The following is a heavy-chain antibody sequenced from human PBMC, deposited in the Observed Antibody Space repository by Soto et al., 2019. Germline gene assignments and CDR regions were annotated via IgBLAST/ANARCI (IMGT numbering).Heavy chain of an antibody. CDR2: ISCYNGKT. Sequence: QVQVVQSGDEVQETGASVRVSCKTSGYSFTAYGISWVRQAPGQGLEWMGWISCYNGKTKYAQQVQGRVTMTTDTATSTAYMEVRILRSDDTAIYYCARDAPPPELRFLEWHNYDYNGMDVWGQGTTVTVSS. V-gene: IGHV1-18*01. J-gene: IGHJ6*02. CDR1: GYSFTAYG. CDR3: ARDAPPPELRFLEWHNYDYNGMDV. D-gene: IGHD3-3*01.